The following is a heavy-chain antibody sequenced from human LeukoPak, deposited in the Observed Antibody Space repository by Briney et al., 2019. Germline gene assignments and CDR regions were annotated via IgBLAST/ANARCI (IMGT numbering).Heavy chain of an antibody. D-gene: IGHD6-13*01. Sequence: SETLSLTCTVSGYSISSGYYWGWIRQPPGQGLEWIGSIYHSGSTYYNPSLKSRVTISVDTSKNQFSLKLSSVTAADTAVYYCARGSTYSSSWYYYYYMDVWGKGTTVTVSS. J-gene: IGHJ6*03. CDR3: ARGSTYSSSWYYYYYMDV. CDR1: GYSISSGYY. V-gene: IGHV4-38-2*02. CDR2: IYHSGST.